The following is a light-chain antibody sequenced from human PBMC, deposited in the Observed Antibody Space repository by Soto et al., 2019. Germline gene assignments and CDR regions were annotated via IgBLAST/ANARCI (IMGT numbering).Light chain of an antibody. CDR1: QSISSW. J-gene: IGKJ4*01. Sequence: DIQMTQSPSTLSTSVGDRVTITCRASQSISSWLAWYQQKPGKAPKLLIYDASSLESGVPSRFSGSGSGTEFTLSISSLQPDDFATYDCQQYNSYVTFGGGTKVEIE. CDR2: DAS. CDR3: QQYNSYVT. V-gene: IGKV1-5*01.